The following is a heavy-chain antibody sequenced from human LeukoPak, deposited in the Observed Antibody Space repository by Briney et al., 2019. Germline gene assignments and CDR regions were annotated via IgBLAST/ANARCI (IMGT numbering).Heavy chain of an antibody. CDR3: ARDPPVVAFDY. Sequence: GRSLRLSCAAFGFTFSSYWMSWVRQAPGKGLEWVANIKQDGSEKYYVDSVKGRFTISRDNAKNSLYLQMNSLRAEDTAVYYCARDPPVVAFDYWGQGTLVTVSS. CDR1: GFTFSSYW. V-gene: IGHV3-7*01. D-gene: IGHD2-2*01. CDR2: IKQDGSEK. J-gene: IGHJ4*02.